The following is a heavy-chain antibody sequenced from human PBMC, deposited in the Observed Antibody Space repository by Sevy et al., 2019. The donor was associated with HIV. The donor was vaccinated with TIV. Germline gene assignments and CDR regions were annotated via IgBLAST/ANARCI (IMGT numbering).Heavy chain of an antibody. CDR2: ISGSGTRT. Sequence: GGSLRLSCAVSGFSFDSYGMTWVRQAPGKGLEWVSGISGSGTRTYYAHSVKGRFIISRDNSKNTLYLQMNSLRSEDKAIYYCAKGGGGHYDPDEIGYYFYYYNMDVWGKGTTVTVSS. D-gene: IGHD3-22*01. J-gene: IGHJ6*03. CDR1: GFSFDSYG. CDR3: AKGGGGHYDPDEIGYYFYYYNMDV. V-gene: IGHV3-23*01.